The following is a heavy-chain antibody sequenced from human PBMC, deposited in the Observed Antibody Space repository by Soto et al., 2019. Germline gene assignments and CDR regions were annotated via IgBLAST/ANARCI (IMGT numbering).Heavy chain of an antibody. CDR1: GFTFDDYA. J-gene: IGHJ5*02. V-gene: IGHV3-9*01. Sequence: PGGSLRLSCAASGFTFDDYAMHWVRQAPGKGLEWVSGISWNSGSIGYADSVKGRFTISRDNAKNSLYLQMNSLRAEDTALYYCAKDSGMVRGVITNWFDPWGQGTLVTVSS. CDR3: AKDSGMVRGVITNWFDP. D-gene: IGHD3-10*01. CDR2: ISWNSGSI.